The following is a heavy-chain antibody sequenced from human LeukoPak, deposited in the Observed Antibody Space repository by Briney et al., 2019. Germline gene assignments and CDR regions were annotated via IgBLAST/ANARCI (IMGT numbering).Heavy chain of an antibody. V-gene: IGHV1-18*01. D-gene: IGHD3-22*01. CDR1: GYTFTSYG. Sequence: ASVKVSCKASGYTFTSYGISWVRQAPGQGLEWMGWISAYNGNTNYAQKLQGRVTMTTDTSTSTAYMELRSLRSDDTAVYYCARAYDSSGSDYFDYWGQGTLVTVSS. CDR3: ARAYDSSGSDYFDY. J-gene: IGHJ4*02. CDR2: ISAYNGNT.